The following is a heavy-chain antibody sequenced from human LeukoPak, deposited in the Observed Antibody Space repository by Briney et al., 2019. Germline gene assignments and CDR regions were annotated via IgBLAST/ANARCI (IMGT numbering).Heavy chain of an antibody. CDR3: ARERRYYDSSGYQDLEYSQH. D-gene: IGHD3-22*01. CDR2: IIPIFGTA. Sequence: GASVKVSCKASGGTFSSYAISWVRQAPGQGLEWMGRIIPIFGTANYAQKFQGRVTITTDESTSTAYMELSSLRSEDTAVYYCARERRYYDSSGYQDLEYSQHWGQGTLVTVSS. CDR1: GGTFSSYA. V-gene: IGHV1-69*05. J-gene: IGHJ1*01.